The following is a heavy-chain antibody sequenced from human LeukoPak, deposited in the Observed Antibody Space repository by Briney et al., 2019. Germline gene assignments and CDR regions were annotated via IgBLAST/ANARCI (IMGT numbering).Heavy chain of an antibody. CDR1: GFTFSSYW. D-gene: IGHD6-19*01. J-gene: IGHJ3*02. CDR2: IKQDGSEK. CDR3: ARDQAVAGTPEDTFDI. Sequence: PGGSLRLSCAASGFTFSSYWMSWVRQAPGKGLEWVANIKQDGSEKYYVDSVKGRFTISRDNAKNSLYLQMNSLRAEDTAVYYCARDQAVAGTPEDTFDIWGQGTKVTVSS. V-gene: IGHV3-7*01.